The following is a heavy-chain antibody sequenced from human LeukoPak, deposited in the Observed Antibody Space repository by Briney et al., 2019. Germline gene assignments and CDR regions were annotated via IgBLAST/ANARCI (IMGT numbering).Heavy chain of an antibody. Sequence: GGSLRLSCAASGFTFNNAWMSWVRQAPGKGLEWVGRIKSKIDGGTTDYAAPVKGRFTISRDDSQNTLFLRRSSRKTEDTAVYYCTTDRRHNILTGYYRGWFDPWGEGILVTVSS. CDR1: GFTFNNAW. CDR3: TTDRRHNILTGYYRGWFDP. D-gene: IGHD3-9*01. J-gene: IGHJ5*02. CDR2: IKSKIDGGTT. V-gene: IGHV3-15*01.